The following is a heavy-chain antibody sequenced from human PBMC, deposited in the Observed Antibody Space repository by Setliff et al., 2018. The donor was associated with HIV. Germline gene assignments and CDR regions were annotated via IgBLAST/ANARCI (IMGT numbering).Heavy chain of an antibody. CDR1: GYTFTNYG. CDR3: ARAGIWNYYFDY. V-gene: IGHV1-18*01. Sequence: ASVKVSCKASGYTFTNYGITWVRQAPGQGLEWMGWITADNGNTNYAQRFKGRVTMTSDTSTSTAYMELRSLRSDDTAVYYCARAGIWNYYFDYWGQGTLVTVSS. J-gene: IGHJ4*02. CDR2: ITADNGNT. D-gene: IGHD1-7*01.